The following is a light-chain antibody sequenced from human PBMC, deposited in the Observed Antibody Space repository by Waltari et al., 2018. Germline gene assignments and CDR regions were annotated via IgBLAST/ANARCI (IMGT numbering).Light chain of an antibody. CDR2: EVT. V-gene: IGLV2-8*01. Sequence: QSALTQPPSASGSPGQSVTISCTGTSSDVGGFNYVSWYQQKPGKVPKLMIYEVTKRPSGVPDRFSGSKSGTTASLTVSGLQTEDEADYYCSSYAGGSWVFGGGTKLTVL. J-gene: IGLJ3*02. CDR1: SSDVGGFNY. CDR3: SSYAGGSWV.